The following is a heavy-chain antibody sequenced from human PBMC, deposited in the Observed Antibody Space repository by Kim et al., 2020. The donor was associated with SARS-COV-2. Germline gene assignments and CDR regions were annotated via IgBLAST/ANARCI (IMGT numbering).Heavy chain of an antibody. CDR2: ITGKGSNYAT. V-gene: IGHV3-73*01. CDR1: GFTFSESF. D-gene: IGHD6-6*01. J-gene: IGHJ6*02. Sequence: GGSLRLSCAASGFTFSESFVHWVRQAPEKGLEWVGRITGKGSNYATAYAASVDGRFTISRDESKNTAYLQMNSLKGEDTAVYYCTRRPLSSGMDVWGQGTTVTVSS. CDR3: TRRPLSSGMDV.